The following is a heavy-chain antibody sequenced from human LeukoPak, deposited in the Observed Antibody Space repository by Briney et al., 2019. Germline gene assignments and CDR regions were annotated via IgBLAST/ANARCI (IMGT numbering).Heavy chain of an antibody. V-gene: IGHV4-39*01. CDR2: VYYIGST. CDR3: ARRGGSGWDTFDY. CDR1: GGSISSSSYY. Sequence: KPSETLSLTCTVSGGSISSSSYYWGWIRQPPGKGLGWIGSVYYIGSTYYKPSLKSRVTISVDTSKNQFSLKLSSVTAVDTAVYYCARRGGSGWDTFDYWGQGTLVTVSS. D-gene: IGHD6-19*01. J-gene: IGHJ4*02.